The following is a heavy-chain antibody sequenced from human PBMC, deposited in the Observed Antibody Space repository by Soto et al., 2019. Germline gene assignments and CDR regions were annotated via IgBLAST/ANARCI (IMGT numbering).Heavy chain of an antibody. CDR2: ISGSGGST. V-gene: IGHV3-23*01. J-gene: IGHJ4*02. CDR3: ASPLLRYFDWLSRADY. CDR1: GFTFSSYA. Sequence: EVQLLESGGGLVQPGGSLRLSCAASGFTFSSYAMSWVRQAPGKGLEWVSAISGSGGSTYYADSVKGRFTISRDNSKNTLYLQMNSLSAEDTAVYYCASPLLRYFDWLSRADYWGQGTLVTLSS. D-gene: IGHD3-9*01.